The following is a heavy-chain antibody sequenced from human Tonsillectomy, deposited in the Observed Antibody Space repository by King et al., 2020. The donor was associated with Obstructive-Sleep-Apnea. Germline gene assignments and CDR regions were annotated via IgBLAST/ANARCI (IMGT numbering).Heavy chain of an antibody. Sequence: VQLQESGPGLVKPSETLSLTCTVSGGSISSYYWSWIRQPPGKGLEWIGYIYYSGSTNYNPSLKSRVTISVDTSKNQFSLTLSSVTAADTAVYYCAGGSSGSYPLDYWGQGTLVTVSS. J-gene: IGHJ4*02. V-gene: IGHV4-59*01. CDR1: GGSISSYY. D-gene: IGHD3-10*01. CDR2: IYYSGST. CDR3: AGGSSGSYPLDY.